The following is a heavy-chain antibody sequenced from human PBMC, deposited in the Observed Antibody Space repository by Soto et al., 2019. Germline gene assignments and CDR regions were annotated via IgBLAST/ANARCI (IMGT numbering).Heavy chain of an antibody. D-gene: IGHD3-10*01. J-gene: IGHJ4*02. CDR3: ARDGYRFGEPLFDY. V-gene: IGHV4-59*11. CDR2: IYYNGST. Sequence: SETLSLTCTVSGGSINNHYWSWIRQPPGKGLEWLGYIYYNGSTNYNPSLKSRVTISVDTSKNQFSLKLSSVTAADTAVYYCARDGYRFGEPLFDYWGQGTLVTVSS. CDR1: GGSINNHY.